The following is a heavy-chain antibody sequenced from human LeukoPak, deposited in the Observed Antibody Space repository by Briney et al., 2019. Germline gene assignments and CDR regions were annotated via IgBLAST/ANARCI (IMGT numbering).Heavy chain of an antibody. D-gene: IGHD2-2*01. CDR2: ISGSGGST. Sequence: GGSLRLSCAASGFTFSSYAMSWVRQAPGKGLEWVSAISGSGGSTYYADSVKGRFTISRDNSKNTLYLQMNSLRAEDTAVYYCARGNDVVVPAAIRHYAFDIWGQGTMVTVS. V-gene: IGHV3-23*01. CDR1: GFTFSSYA. J-gene: IGHJ3*02. CDR3: ARGNDVVVPAAIRHYAFDI.